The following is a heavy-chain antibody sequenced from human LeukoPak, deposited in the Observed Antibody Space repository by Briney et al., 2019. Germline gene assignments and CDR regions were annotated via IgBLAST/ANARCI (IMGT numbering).Heavy chain of an antibody. CDR2: FYPVDSDT. CDR1: VYSFTSYW. D-gene: IGHD6-19*01. CDR3: ASRYSSGWNDAFDI. Sequence: GEPLNFPCKGSVYSFTSYWIGWARQIQGKDREGMGIFYPVDSDTRYYPSSQGKVTTSADKSISTAFPQWSSLKASETAMYYCASRYSSGWNDAFDIWGQGTMVTVSS. V-gene: IGHV5-51*01. J-gene: IGHJ3*02.